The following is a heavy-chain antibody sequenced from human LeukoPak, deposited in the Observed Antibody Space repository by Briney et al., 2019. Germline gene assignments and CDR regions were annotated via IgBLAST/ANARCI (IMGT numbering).Heavy chain of an antibody. CDR2: INTDGSST. J-gene: IGHJ4*02. CDR3: APYDFWSGYGY. CDR1: GFSFYDYW. V-gene: IGHV3-74*01. Sequence: GGSLRLSCAASGFSFYDYWMHWVRQAPGKGLVWVSRINTDGSSTTYADSVEGRFTISRDNSKNTLYLQMNSLRAEDTAVYYCAPYDFWSGYGYWGQGTLVTVSS. D-gene: IGHD3-3*01.